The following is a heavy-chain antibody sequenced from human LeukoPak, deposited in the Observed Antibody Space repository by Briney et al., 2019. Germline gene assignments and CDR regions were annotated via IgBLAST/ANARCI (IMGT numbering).Heavy chain of an antibody. V-gene: IGHV3-7*01. Sequence: PGGSLRLSCAASGFTFSSHWMSWVRQAPGKGLEWVANIKQDGSEKYYVDSVKGRFTISRDNAKNSLYLQMNSLRAEDTAVYYCARVRTGTRDYWGQGTLVTVSS. CDR3: ARVRTGTRDY. D-gene: IGHD1-1*01. CDR1: GFTFSSHW. CDR2: IKQDGSEK. J-gene: IGHJ4*02.